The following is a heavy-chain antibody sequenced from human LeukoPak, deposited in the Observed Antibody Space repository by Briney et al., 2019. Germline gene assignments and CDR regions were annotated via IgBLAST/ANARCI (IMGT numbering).Heavy chain of an antibody. D-gene: IGHD2-2*01. Sequence: GESLKISCKGSGYSFTSYWIGWVRQMPGKGLEWMGIIYPGDSDTRYSPSFQGQVTISADKSISTAYLQWSSLKASDTAMYYCARWYCSSTSCYGAVAGTSWFDPWGQGTLVTVSS. J-gene: IGHJ5*02. CDR3: ARWYCSSTSCYGAVAGTSWFDP. CDR2: IYPGDSDT. V-gene: IGHV5-51*01. CDR1: GYSFTSYW.